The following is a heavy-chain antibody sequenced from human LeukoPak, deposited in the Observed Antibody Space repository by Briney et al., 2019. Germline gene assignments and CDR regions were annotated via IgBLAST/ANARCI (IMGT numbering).Heavy chain of an antibody. CDR2: IYYSGST. D-gene: IGHD3-22*01. V-gene: IGHV4-39*01. Sequence: SETLSLTCTVSGGSISSSSYYWGWIRQPPGKGLEWIGSIYYSGSTYYNPSLKSRVTISVDTSKNQFSLKLSSVTAADTAVYYCARSSGYYYGDFDYWGQETLVTVSS. CDR3: ARSSGYYYGDFDY. J-gene: IGHJ4*02. CDR1: GGSISSSSYY.